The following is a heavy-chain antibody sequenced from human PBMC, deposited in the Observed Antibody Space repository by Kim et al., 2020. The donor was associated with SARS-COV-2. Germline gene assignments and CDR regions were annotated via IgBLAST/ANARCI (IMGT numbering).Heavy chain of an antibody. Sequence: VKGRFTISRDNSKNTLYLQMNSLRAEDTAVYYCAKVGRDGYSYAPEIFDYWGQGTLVTVSS. CDR3: AKVGRDGYSYAPEIFDY. J-gene: IGHJ4*02. V-gene: IGHV3-23*01. D-gene: IGHD5-18*01.